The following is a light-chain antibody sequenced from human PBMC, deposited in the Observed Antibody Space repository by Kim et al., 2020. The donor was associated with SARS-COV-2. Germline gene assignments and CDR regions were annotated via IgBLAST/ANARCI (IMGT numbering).Light chain of an antibody. J-gene: IGLJ2*01. CDR2: EGN. V-gene: IGLV2-11*01. Sequence: GQSGAIVGTGASRDVGGDGDVSWYQEHPGEAPNIRIYEGNKRPSGVPDRFSGCRAGNTASLTIWGVQAEDEADYYCCSYAGSYSAVFGGGTQLTVL. CDR3: CSYAGSYSAV. CDR1: SRDVGGDGD.